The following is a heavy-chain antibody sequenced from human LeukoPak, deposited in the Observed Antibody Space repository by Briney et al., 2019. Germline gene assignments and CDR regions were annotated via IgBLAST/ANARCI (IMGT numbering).Heavy chain of an antibody. CDR1: GFTVSSYY. Sequence: GGSLRLSCAASGFTVSSYYMTWVRQAPGKGLEWVSVIYSGGSTYYADSVKGRVAISRDNSKNTVFLQRNSVRAADTALYYCARSYSNHLFGMDVWGQGTTVTVSS. CDR3: ARSYSNHLFGMDV. J-gene: IGHJ6*02. V-gene: IGHV3-66*01. D-gene: IGHD4-11*01. CDR2: IYSGGST.